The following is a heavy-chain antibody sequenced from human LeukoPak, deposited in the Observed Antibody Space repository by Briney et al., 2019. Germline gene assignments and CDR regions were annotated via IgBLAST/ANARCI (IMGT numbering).Heavy chain of an antibody. CDR2: ISCDGSNK. D-gene: IGHD2-15*01. J-gene: IGHJ5*02. V-gene: IGHV3-30-3*01. Sequence: PGRSLRLSCAASGFTFSSYAMHWVRQAPGKGLEWVAVISCDGSNKYYADSVKGRFTISRDNSKNTLYLQMNSLRAEDTAVYYCAKVEPRDIVVVVAANDWFDPWGQGTLVTVSS. CDR1: GFTFSSYA. CDR3: AKVEPRDIVVVVAANDWFDP.